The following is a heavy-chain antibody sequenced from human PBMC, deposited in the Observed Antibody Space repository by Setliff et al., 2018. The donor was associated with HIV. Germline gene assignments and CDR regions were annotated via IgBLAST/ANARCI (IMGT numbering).Heavy chain of an antibody. J-gene: IGHJ4*02. V-gene: IGHV1-69*13. CDR3: ARGYSSGWSRPIYFDY. Sequence: ASVKVSCKASGGTFSSYAITWVRQAPGQGLEWLGGIIPVFGTANYAQKFQGRVTITADESTSTAYMGLSSLASEDTAVYFCARGYSSGWSRPIYFDYWGQGTLVTVSS. D-gene: IGHD6-19*01. CDR2: IIPVFGTA. CDR1: GGTFSSYA.